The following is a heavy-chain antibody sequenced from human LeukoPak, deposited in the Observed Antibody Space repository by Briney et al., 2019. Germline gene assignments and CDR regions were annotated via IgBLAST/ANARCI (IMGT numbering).Heavy chain of an antibody. CDR1: GLTFSTFW. J-gene: IGHJ4*02. Sequence: GGSLRLSCAASGLTFSTFWMSWVRQAPGKGLEWVANIKDDGSERYYVDSVKGRFTISRDNAKNSLYLQMNSLRAEDTAVYYCARIITEEDYWGQGTLVTVSS. CDR3: ARIITEEDY. D-gene: IGHD3-16*01. CDR2: IKDDGSER. V-gene: IGHV3-7*01.